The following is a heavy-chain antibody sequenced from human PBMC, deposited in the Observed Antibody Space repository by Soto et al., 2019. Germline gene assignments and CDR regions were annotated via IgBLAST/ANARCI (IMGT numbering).Heavy chain of an antibody. V-gene: IGHV4-30-4*08. CDR1: GGSISSGGYY. CDR2: IYYSGST. D-gene: IGHD1-20*01. CDR3: ARVLSNWNLLYYFDY. J-gene: IGHJ4*02. Sequence: PSETLSLTCTVSGGSISSGGYYWSWIRQHPGKGLEWIGYIYYSGSTYYNPSLKSRVTISVDTSKNQFSLKLSSVTAADTAVYYCARVLSNWNLLYYFDYWGQGTLVTVSS.